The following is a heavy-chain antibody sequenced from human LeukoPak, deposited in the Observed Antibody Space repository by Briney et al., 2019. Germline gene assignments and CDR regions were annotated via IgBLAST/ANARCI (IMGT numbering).Heavy chain of an antibody. CDR2: ISGSGGST. CDR3: ARGIAAAGRGNWFDP. Sequence: PGGSLRLSCAASGFTFSSYAMSWVRQAPGKGLEWVSAISGSGGSTYYADSVKGRFTISRDNSKNTLYLQMNSLRAGDTAVYYCARGIAAAGRGNWFDPWGQGTLVTVSS. J-gene: IGHJ5*02. D-gene: IGHD6-13*01. V-gene: IGHV3-23*01. CDR1: GFTFSSYA.